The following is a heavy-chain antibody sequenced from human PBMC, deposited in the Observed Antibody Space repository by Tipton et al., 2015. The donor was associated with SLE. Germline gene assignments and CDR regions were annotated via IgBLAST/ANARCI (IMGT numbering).Heavy chain of an antibody. CDR3: ATLKTGDH. V-gene: IGHV1-24*01. CDR2: LDPEDGEI. D-gene: IGHD7-27*01. CDR1: GYTLTELS. Sequence: QLVQSGAEVKKPGASMKVSCKVSGYTLTELSMHWVRQAPGKGLEWMGGLDPEDGEIFYAQKFLGRVTMTEDTSTDKAYMELSSLRSEDTAMYYCATLKTGDHWGQGTLVTVSS. J-gene: IGHJ4*02.